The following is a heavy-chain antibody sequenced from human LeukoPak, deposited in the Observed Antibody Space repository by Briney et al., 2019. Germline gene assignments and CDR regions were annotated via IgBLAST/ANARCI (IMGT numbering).Heavy chain of an antibody. CDR3: ARGYSYLQPFDY. CDR2: ITSGSGII. D-gene: IGHD5-18*01. Sequence: PGGSLRLSCAASGFTFSSYEVNWVRQAPGKGLEWISYITSGSGIIYYADSVKGRFTISRDNAKNSLYLQMSSLRAEDTAVYYCARGYSYLQPFDYWGQGTLVTVSS. CDR1: GFTFSSYE. V-gene: IGHV3-48*03. J-gene: IGHJ4*02.